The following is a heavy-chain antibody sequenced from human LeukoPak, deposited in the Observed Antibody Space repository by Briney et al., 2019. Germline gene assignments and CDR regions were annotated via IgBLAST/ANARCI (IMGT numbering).Heavy chain of an antibody. D-gene: IGHD1-20*01. V-gene: IGHV4-59*01. J-gene: IGHJ4*02. CDR2: IYYSGST. Sequence: SETLSLTCTVSGGSISSYYWSWIRQPPGKGLEWIGYIYYSGSTNYNPSLKSRVTISVDTSKNQFSLKLSSVTAADTAVYYCASLPYRGRYNYYFDYWGQGTLVTVSS. CDR1: GGSISSYY. CDR3: ASLPYRGRYNYYFDY.